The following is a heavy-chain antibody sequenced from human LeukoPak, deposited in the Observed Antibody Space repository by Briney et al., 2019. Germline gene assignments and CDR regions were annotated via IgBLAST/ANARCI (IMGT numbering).Heavy chain of an antibody. CDR2: ISYDGSNK. V-gene: IGHV3-30-3*01. CDR3: AKDHGPVVIRGSSSWSQMDY. Sequence: PGRSLRLSCAASGFTFSSYAMHWVRQAPGKGLEWVAVISYDGSNKYYADSVKGRFTISRDNSKNTLYLQMSSLRAEDTAVYYCAKDHGPVVIRGSSSWSQMDYWGQGTLVTVSS. CDR1: GFTFSSYA. D-gene: IGHD6-13*01. J-gene: IGHJ4*02.